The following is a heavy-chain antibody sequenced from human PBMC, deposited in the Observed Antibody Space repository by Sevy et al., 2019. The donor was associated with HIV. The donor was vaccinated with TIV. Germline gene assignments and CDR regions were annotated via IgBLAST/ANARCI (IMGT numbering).Heavy chain of an antibody. CDR1: GYSTSSGYY. J-gene: IGHJ6*02. Sequence: SETLSLTCAVSGYSTSSGYYWGWIRQPPGKGLEWIGSIYHSGSTYYNPSLKSRVTISVDTSKNQFSLKLSSVTAADTAVYYCAREVMVRGVRAERYYYYGMDVWGQGTTVTVSS. D-gene: IGHD3-10*01. CDR2: IYHSGST. V-gene: IGHV4-38-2*02. CDR3: AREVMVRGVRAERYYYYGMDV.